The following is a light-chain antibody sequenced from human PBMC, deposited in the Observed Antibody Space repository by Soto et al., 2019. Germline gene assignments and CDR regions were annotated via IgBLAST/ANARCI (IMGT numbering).Light chain of an antibody. CDR1: QDISRW. V-gene: IGKV1D-12*01. CDR3: QQCNNLPLT. CDR2: AAS. Sequence: DIQMTQSPSSVSASVGDRVTITCRASQDISRWLAWYQQKPGQAPKFLIYAASTLESGNPSRFSGSGSGTDFALTISSLQPEDFAAYYCQQCNNLPLTFGQGTKVEMK. J-gene: IGKJ1*01.